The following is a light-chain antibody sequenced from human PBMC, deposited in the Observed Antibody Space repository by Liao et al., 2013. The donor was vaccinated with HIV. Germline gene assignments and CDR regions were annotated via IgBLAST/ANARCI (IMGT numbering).Light chain of an antibody. Sequence: SYELTQPPSVSVSPGQTASITCSGDKLGDEYACWYQQKPGQAPVLVISHDTDRPSGIPGRFSGSSSGNTGTLTISGTQPMDEGDYYCQVWDRGPALFGGGTKLTVL. J-gene: IGLJ2*01. CDR3: QVWDRGPAL. CDR1: KLGDEY. V-gene: IGLV3-1*01. CDR2: HDT.